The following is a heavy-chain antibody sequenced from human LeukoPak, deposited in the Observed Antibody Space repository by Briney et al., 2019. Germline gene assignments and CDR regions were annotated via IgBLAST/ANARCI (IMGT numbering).Heavy chain of an antibody. Sequence: SETLSLTCTVSGGSISSYYWSWIRQPPGKGLEWIGYIYYSGSTNYNPSLKSRVTISVNTSKNQFSLKLSSVTAADTAVYYCARENHDYSNYYYYYYMDVWGKGTTVTVYS. V-gene: IGHV4-59*01. CDR3: ARENHDYSNYYYYYYMDV. CDR1: GGSISSYY. D-gene: IGHD4-11*01. CDR2: IYYSGST. J-gene: IGHJ6*03.